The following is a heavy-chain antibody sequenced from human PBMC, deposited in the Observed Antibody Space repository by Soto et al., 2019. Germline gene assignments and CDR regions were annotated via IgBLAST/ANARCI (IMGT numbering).Heavy chain of an antibody. V-gene: IGHV3-49*03. CDR3: KRGLYPSDWDY. CDR1: GFTFGDYA. J-gene: IGHJ4*02. CDR2: IRSESFGGTT. D-gene: IGHD2-15*01. Sequence: PGGSLRLSCSASGFTFGDYAMSWFRQAPGKGLEWVGFIRSESFGGTTEYAASVKGRFTISRDDSKSIAYLQMNSLKIEDTAVYYCKRGLYPSDWDYWGQGALVTVSS.